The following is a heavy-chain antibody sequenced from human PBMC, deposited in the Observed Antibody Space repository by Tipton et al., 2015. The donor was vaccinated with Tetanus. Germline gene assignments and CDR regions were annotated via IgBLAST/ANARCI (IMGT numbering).Heavy chain of an antibody. D-gene: IGHD3-22*01. CDR2: IWYDGSNK. J-gene: IGHJ4*02. Sequence: SLRLSCAASGFTFSSYGMHWVRQAPGKGLEWVAVIWYDGSNKYYADSVKGRFTISRDNSKNTLYLQMNSLRAEDTAVYYCAGDLHLLNSDYYDSSGVGPFGYWGQGTLVTVSS. V-gene: IGHV3-33*01. CDR1: GFTFSSYG. CDR3: AGDLHLLNSDYYDSSGVGPFGY.